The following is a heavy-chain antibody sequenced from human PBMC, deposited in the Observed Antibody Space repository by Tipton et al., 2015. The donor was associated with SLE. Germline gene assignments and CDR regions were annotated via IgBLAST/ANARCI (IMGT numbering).Heavy chain of an antibody. CDR1: GFTFSSYA. J-gene: IGHJ2*01. Sequence: SLRLSCAASGFTFSSYAMSWVRQAPGKGLEWVSAISGSGGSTYYADSVKGRFTISRDNSKNTLYLQMNSLRAEDTAVYYCARAAEVYWYFDLWGRGTLVTVSS. CDR3: ARAAEVYWYFDL. V-gene: IGHV3-23*01. CDR2: ISGSGGST.